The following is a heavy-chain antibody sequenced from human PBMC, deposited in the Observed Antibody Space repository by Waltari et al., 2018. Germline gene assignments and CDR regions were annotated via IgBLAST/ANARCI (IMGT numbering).Heavy chain of an antibody. CDR3: AKDPCCETGTANYGMDV. CDR1: GFTFDSSA. D-gene: IGHD1-7*01. V-gene: IGHV3-23*01. CDR2: VSPTGGAT. J-gene: IGHJ6*02. Sequence: EVQLLGSGGGLVQPGGSLSLSCVASGFTFDSSARSWVRQAPGKGLEWVSAVSPTGGATDYVDSVKGRFTISRDNSKNTLYLEMNNLRAEDTAVYYCAKDPCCETGTANYGMDVWGQGTTVTVSS.